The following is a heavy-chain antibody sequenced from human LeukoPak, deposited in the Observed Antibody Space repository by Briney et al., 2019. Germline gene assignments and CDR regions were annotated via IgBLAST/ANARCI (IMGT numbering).Heavy chain of an antibody. CDR3: TRRITGTTSDSFDY. V-gene: IGHV4-39*01. J-gene: IGHJ4*02. Sequence: SETLSLTCTVSGGSISSTTYYWGWIRQPPGKGLEWIGTINYSGSTYYNPPLKSRVTMSVDTSKSQFSLKLSSVTAADTAVYYCTRRITGTTSDSFDYWGQGILVTVSS. CDR2: INYSGST. CDR1: GGSISSTTYY. D-gene: IGHD1-20*01.